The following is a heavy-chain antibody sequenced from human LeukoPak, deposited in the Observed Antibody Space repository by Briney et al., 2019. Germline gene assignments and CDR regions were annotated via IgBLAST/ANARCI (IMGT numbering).Heavy chain of an antibody. CDR1: GGSISSYY. CDR3: ARARYDSTYDY. Sequence: SETLSLTCTVSGGSISSYYWSWIRQPPGKGLEWIGYIYYSGSTNYNPPLKSRVTISVDTSKNQFSLKLSSVTAADTAVYYCARARYDSTYDYWGQGTLVTVSS. D-gene: IGHD3-22*01. J-gene: IGHJ4*02. CDR2: IYYSGST. V-gene: IGHV4-59*08.